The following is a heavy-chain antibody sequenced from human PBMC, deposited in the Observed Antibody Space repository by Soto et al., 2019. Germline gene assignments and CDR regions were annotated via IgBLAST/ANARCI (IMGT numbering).Heavy chain of an antibody. J-gene: IGHJ6*02. CDR3: ARAQPAITMIVVVPIHYGMDV. CDR1: GGTFSSYA. D-gene: IGHD3-22*01. CDR2: IIPIFCTA. Sequence: ASVKVSCKASGGTFSSYAISWVRQSPGQGLEWMGGIIPIFCTANYAQKFQCRVTITADESTSTAYIELISLRSEERAVYYCARAQPAITMIVVVPIHYGMDVWGQGNTVTVSS. V-gene: IGHV1-69*13.